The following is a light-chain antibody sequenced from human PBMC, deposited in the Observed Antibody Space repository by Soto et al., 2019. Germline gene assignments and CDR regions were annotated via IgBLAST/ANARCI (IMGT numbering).Light chain of an antibody. CDR1: QSVSTY. CDR2: AAS. CDR3: QQYYHWPRT. V-gene: IGKV3-15*01. Sequence: EIVLTQSPGTLSLSPGERATLSCRASQSVSTYLAWYQQKPGQTPRLLIYAASTRATGIPARFSGSGSGTDFNLTITSLQSEDFAVYYCQQYYHWPRTFGQGTKVEIK. J-gene: IGKJ1*01.